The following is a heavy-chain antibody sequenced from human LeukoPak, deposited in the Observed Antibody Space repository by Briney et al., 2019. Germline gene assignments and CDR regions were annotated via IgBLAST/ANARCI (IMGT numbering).Heavy chain of an antibody. CDR2: IYRDGNT. CDR1: GLSLSVNY. Sequence: GGSLRLSCTASGLSLSVNYMTWVRQSPGKGLEWLSNIYRDGNTYYADSVNGRFSISRDDYKNTLYLEMNSLRAEDTALYYCARYTFRAVDIWGQGSMVTVSS. J-gene: IGHJ3*02. CDR3: ARYTFRAVDI. V-gene: IGHV3-53*01. D-gene: IGHD2-2*02.